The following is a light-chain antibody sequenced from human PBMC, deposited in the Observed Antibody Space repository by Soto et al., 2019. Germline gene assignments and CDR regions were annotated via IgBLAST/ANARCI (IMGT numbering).Light chain of an antibody. CDR1: SSDVGGYNY. CDR3: SSYTTSNTRQIV. J-gene: IGLJ1*01. V-gene: IGLV2-14*03. CDR2: DVS. Sequence: QSVLTQPASVSGSPGQSITISCTGTSSDVGGYNYVSWYQHHPGKAPKLMIYDVSNRPSGVPNRFSGSKSGNTASLTISGLQPEDEADYSCSSYTTSNTRQIVLVTGTKVT.